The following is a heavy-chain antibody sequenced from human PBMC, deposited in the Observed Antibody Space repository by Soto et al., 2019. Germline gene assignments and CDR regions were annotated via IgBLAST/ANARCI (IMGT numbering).Heavy chain of an antibody. CDR2: IIPVFGRA. Sequence: QVQLVQSGAEVKKPGSSVKVSCKASGGTFSNFGMSWVRQAPGQGLEWMGAIIPVFGRANYARTFQGRVTITADESTSTVYMELRSLRPEDTAVYFCARDTSDGVVAATGLEYWGQGTLVTVSS. CDR3: ARDTSDGVVAATGLEY. CDR1: GGTFSNFG. V-gene: IGHV1-69*01. J-gene: IGHJ4*02. D-gene: IGHD2-15*01.